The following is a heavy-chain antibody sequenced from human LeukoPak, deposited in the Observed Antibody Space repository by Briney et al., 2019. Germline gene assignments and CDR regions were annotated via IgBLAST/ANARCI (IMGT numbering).Heavy chain of an antibody. CDR1: GFTFSSYT. D-gene: IGHD3-22*01. Sequence: GGSLRLSCAASGFTFSSYTMTWVRQAPGKGLEWVSGITSGGSKYYADSVKGRFTISRDNSKNSLYLQMNSLRAEDAAVYYCAKLPDSSGYHYFDYWGQGTLVTVSS. V-gene: IGHV3-23*01. CDR2: ITSGGSK. J-gene: IGHJ4*02. CDR3: AKLPDSSGYHYFDY.